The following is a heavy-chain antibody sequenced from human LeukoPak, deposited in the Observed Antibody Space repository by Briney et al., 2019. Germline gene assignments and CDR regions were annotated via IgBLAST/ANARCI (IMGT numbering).Heavy chain of an antibody. CDR2: ISWNSGSI. J-gene: IGHJ4*02. CDR3: AKDTSIAVAGTLDY. CDR1: GFTFDDYA. V-gene: IGHV3-9*01. D-gene: IGHD6-19*01. Sequence: GGSLRLSCAASGFTFDDYAMHWVRQAPGKGLEWVSGISWNSGSIGYADSVKGRFTISRDNAKNSLYLQMNSLRAEDTALYYCAKDTSIAVAGTLDYWGQGTLVTVSS.